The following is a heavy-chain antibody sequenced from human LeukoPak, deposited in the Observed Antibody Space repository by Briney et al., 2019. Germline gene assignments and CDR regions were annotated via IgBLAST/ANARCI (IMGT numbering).Heavy chain of an antibody. D-gene: IGHD3-16*02. CDR1: GFPFSSYP. V-gene: IGHV3-23*01. CDR3: AKNRGFRGVIVVPPLDF. CDR2: IRSSAGNT. Sequence: GGSLTLSCAASGFPFSSYPMSWVRQAPGKGLEWVSSIRSSAGNTYYADSVKGRFTISRDYSKNTLYLQMNSLRAEDTAIYYCAKNRGFRGVIVVPPLDFWGQGTLITVSS. J-gene: IGHJ4*02.